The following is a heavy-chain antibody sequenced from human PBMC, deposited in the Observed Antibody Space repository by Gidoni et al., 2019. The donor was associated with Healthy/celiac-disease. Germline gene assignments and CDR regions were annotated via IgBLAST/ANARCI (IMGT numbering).Heavy chain of an antibody. V-gene: IGHV3-48*01. J-gene: IGHJ4*02. Sequence: VQLVESGGGLVQPGGSLSLSCAASGFTFSSYSMNWVRQAPGKGLEWVSYISSSSSTIYYADSVKGRFTISRDNAKNSLYLQMNSLRAEDTAVYYCARGEVTNGDALDYWGQGTLVTVSS. CDR2: ISSSSSTI. CDR3: ARGEVTNGDALDY. CDR1: GFTFSSYS. D-gene: IGHD2-8*01.